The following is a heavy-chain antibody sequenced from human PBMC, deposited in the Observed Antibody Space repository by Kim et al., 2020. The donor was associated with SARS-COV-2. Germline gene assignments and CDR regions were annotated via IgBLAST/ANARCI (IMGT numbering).Heavy chain of an antibody. CDR3: ARVVVGATGWFDP. J-gene: IGHJ5*02. V-gene: IGHV4-31*02. Sequence: YNPSLKSRVTISVDTSKNQFSLKLSAVTAADTAVYYCARVVVGATGWFDPWGQGTLVTVSS. D-gene: IGHD2-15*01.